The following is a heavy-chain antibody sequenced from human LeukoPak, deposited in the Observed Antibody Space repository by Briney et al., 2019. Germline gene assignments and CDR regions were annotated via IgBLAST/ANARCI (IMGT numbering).Heavy chain of an antibody. V-gene: IGHV1-2*02. D-gene: IGHD2-8*01. CDR1: GYTFTSYA. CDR3: ARDHAPIPYDIVLMVYEGAFDI. J-gene: IGHJ3*02. CDR2: INPNSGGT. Sequence: GASVKVSCKASGYTFTSYAMHWVRQAPGQRLEWMGWINPNSGGTNYAQKFQGRVTMTRDTSISTAYMELSRLRSDDTAVYYCARDHAPIPYDIVLMVYEGAFDIWGQGTMVTVSS.